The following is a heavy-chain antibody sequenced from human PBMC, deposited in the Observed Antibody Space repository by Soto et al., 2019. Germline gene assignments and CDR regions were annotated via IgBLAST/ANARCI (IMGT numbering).Heavy chain of an antibody. Sequence: QVRLVQSGAEVKKPGASVTVSCKASGYTFTKYYMNWVRQAPGQGLEWMGLINPGIGTTSYAQKFQGRVTMTRDTTTSTVDMEMTSLRSNDTAMYFCARGRDGYIKADAFDVWGQGSMVTVSS. CDR2: INPGIGTT. D-gene: IGHD5-18*01. CDR1: GYTFTKYY. J-gene: IGHJ3*01. V-gene: IGHV1-46*01. CDR3: ARGRDGYIKADAFDV.